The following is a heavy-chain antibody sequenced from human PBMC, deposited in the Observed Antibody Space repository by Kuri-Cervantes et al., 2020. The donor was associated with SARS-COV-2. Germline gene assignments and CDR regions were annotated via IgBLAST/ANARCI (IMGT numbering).Heavy chain of an antibody. CDR1: GFTFSSYW. CDR2: IKQDGSEK. J-gene: IGHJ4*02. D-gene: IGHD3-22*01. Sequence: GESLKISCAASGFTFSSYWMSWVRQAPGKGLEWVANIKQDGSEKYYVDSVKGRFTISRDNAKNSLYLQMNSLRAEDTAVYYCARDRRERGSGYFKGTWGFDYWGQGTLVTVS. CDR3: ARDRRERGSGYFKGTWGFDY. V-gene: IGHV3-7*01.